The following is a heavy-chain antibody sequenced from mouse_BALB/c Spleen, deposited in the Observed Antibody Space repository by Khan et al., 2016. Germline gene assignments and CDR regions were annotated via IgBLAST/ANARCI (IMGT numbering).Heavy chain of an antibody. V-gene: IGHV5-12-1*01. CDR2: ISSGGGST. D-gene: IGHD2-3*01. Sequence: EVQLLESGGGLVQPGGSLKLSCAASGFAFSSYDMSWVRQTPEKRLEWVAYISSGGGSTYYPDTVKGRFTISRDNAKNTLYLQMSSLKSEDTAMYYCARHDGYYGGFAYWGQGTLVTVSA. J-gene: IGHJ3*01. CDR1: GFAFSSYD. CDR3: ARHDGYYGGFAY.